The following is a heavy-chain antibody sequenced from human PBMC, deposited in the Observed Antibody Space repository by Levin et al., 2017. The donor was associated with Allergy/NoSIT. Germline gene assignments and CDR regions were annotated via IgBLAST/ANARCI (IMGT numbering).Heavy chain of an antibody. J-gene: IGHJ3*02. D-gene: IGHD5-12*01. Sequence: GGSLRLSCSASGLTLMNYGMYWIRQAPGKGLEFVSAISSSGHNTHYADSVKVRFTISRDDSKNTLYLQLSSVRAGDTAVYYCVKRGYSFPGLAFDIWGQGTMVTVSS. CDR2: ISSSGHNT. CDR1: GLTLMNYG. CDR3: VKRGYSFPGLAFDI. V-gene: IGHV3-64D*06.